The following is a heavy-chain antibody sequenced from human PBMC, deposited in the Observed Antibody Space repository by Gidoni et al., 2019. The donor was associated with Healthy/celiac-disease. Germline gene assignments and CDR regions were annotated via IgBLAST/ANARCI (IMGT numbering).Heavy chain of an antibody. CDR2: ISGSGGST. CDR1: GFTFSSYA. J-gene: IGHJ6*02. D-gene: IGHD3-22*01. V-gene: IGHV3-23*04. Sequence: EVQLVESGGGLVQPGGSLRLSCAASGFTFSSYAMSWVRQAPGKGLEWVSAISGSGGSTYYADSVKGRFTISRDNSKNTLYLQMNSLRAEDTAVYYCAKDHSRGDSSGYYISYYYYYGMDVWGQGTTVTVSS. CDR3: AKDHSRGDSSGYYISYYYYYGMDV.